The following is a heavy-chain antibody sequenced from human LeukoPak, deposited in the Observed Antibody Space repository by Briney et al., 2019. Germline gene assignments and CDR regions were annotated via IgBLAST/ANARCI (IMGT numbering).Heavy chain of an antibody. J-gene: IGHJ5*02. CDR2: VYYSGRT. V-gene: IGHV4-59*01. CDR1: GGSINTYY. D-gene: IGHD3-10*01. CDR3: ARLGLGDEACWFDP. Sequence: SETLSLTCTVSGGSINTYYWSWIRQPPGKGLEWIGFVYYSGRTSYNPSLKSRVTISVDTSKSQFSLRLSSVTAADTAMYYCARLGLGDEACWFDPWGQGTLVTVPS.